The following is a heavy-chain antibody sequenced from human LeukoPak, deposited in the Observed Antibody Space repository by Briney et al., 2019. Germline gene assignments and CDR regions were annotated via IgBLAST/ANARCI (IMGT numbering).Heavy chain of an antibody. V-gene: IGHV3-23*01. CDR1: GFTFSSYA. Sequence: PGGSLRLFCAASGFTFSSYAMSWVRQAPGKGLEWVSAISGSGGSTYYADSVKGRFTISGDNSKNTLYLQMNSLRAEDTAVYYCAKGGSRGYYYGMDVWGQGTTVTVSS. D-gene: IGHD2-15*01. CDR2: ISGSGGST. J-gene: IGHJ6*02. CDR3: AKGGSRGYYYGMDV.